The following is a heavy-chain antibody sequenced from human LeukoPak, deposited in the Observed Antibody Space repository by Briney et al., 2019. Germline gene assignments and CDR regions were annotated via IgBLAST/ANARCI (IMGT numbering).Heavy chain of an antibody. Sequence: GGSLRLSRTASGFTFSSYWMNWARQAPGKGLVWVSRIASDGSSTTYADSVKGRFSISRDNAKNTLYLQMNSLRVEDTAVYYCARGRPHGNDYWGQGTLVTVSS. D-gene: IGHD4-23*01. CDR1: GFTFSSYW. CDR3: ARGRPHGNDY. CDR2: IASDGSST. J-gene: IGHJ4*02. V-gene: IGHV3-74*01.